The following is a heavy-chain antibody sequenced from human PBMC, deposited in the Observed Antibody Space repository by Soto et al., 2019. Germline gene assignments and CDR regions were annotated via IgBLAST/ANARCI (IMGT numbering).Heavy chain of an antibody. CDR3: AKLIGGVKAIGGTGNWLDP. V-gene: IGHV3-30*18. CDR1: WFICSSYG. CDR2: ISHDGSNK. D-gene: IGHD3-3*01. J-gene: IGHJ5*02. Sequence: LXLSCAASWFICSSYGMYWIRQAPGNGVEWVAGISHDGSNKYYGDSVKGRCTISRDNSKNKLFLQIDSLRAEDTAVYYCAKLIGGVKAIGGTGNWLDPWGQGTLVTVSS.